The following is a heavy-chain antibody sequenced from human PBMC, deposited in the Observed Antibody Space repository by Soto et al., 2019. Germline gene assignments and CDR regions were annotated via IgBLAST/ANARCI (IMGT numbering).Heavy chain of an antibody. CDR1: GFSLSTSGVG. J-gene: IGHJ5*02. CDR2: IYWDDDK. D-gene: IGHD6-6*01. CDR3: AHRRIAARTRNWFDP. V-gene: IGHV2-5*02. Sequence: QITLKESGPTLVKPTQTLTLTCTFSGFSLSTSGVGVGWIRQPPGKALEWLALIYWDDDKRYSPSLKSRLTITNDTSKYQVVLTMTNLDPVDTATYYCAHRRIAARTRNWFDPWGQGTLVTVSS.